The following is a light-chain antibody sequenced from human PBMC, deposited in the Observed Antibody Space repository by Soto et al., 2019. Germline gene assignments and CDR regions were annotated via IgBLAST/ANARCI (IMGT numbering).Light chain of an antibody. CDR1: QSISSF. J-gene: IGKJ4*01. CDR2: SAS. V-gene: IGKV1-39*01. Sequence: DIQMTQSPSSLSASVGDRVSITCRANQSISSFLNWYQQKPGKAPKLLIYSASSLQSGVPSRFSGSGSGTDFTLTISSLQPEDFATYYCQQSYITPLTFGGGTKVEIK. CDR3: QQSYITPLT.